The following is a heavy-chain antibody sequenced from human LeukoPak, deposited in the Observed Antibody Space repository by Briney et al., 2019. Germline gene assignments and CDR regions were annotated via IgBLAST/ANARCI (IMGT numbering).Heavy chain of an antibody. Sequence: SETLSLTCTVSGGSISSNYWSWIRQPAGKGLEWIGRIYTNGNTNYSPSLKSRVTMSVDTSKNQFSLKLSSVTAADTAMYYCARDSVSCTSSSCPWGQGTLVTVSS. V-gene: IGHV4-4*07. CDR1: GGSISSNY. D-gene: IGHD2-2*01. CDR2: IYTNGNT. J-gene: IGHJ5*02. CDR3: ARDSVSCTSSSCP.